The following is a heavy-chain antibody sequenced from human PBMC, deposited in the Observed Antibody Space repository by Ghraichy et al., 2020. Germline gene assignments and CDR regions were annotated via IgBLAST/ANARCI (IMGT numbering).Heavy chain of an antibody. Sequence: GGSLRLSCAASGFTFSSFAMHWVRQAPGKGLEWVAVISYDGSDEFYADSVKGRFSISRDNSKNMMYLQMNSLRAEDTAVYYCAREVAPYTESYCEHFYWGQGTLVTVSS. CDR3: AREVAPYTESYCEHFY. J-gene: IGHJ4*02. V-gene: IGHV3-33*05. D-gene: IGHD1-26*01. CDR1: GFTFSSFA. CDR2: ISYDGSDE.